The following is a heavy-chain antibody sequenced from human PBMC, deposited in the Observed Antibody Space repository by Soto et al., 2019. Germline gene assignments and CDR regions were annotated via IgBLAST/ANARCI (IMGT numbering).Heavy chain of an antibody. Sequence: SETLSLTCTVSGGSVSGGDYFWSWIRHPPGKGLEWIGYIYDSRSSYYNPSLKSRVTMSVDTSKNQFSLKLRSVTAADTAMYYCAREKGYISGPKNFDSWGQGTLVTVSS. CDR3: AREKGYISGPKNFDS. D-gene: IGHD5-12*01. J-gene: IGHJ4*02. CDR1: GGSVSGGDYF. CDR2: IYDSRSS. V-gene: IGHV4-30-4*01.